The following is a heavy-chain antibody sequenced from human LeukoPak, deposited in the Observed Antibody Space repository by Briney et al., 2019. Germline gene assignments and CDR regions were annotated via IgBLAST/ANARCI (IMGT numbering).Heavy chain of an antibody. CDR2: IFGSGGST. Sequence: GGSLRLSCAASGFTFGSYAMYWVRQAPGKGLEGVSGIFGSGGSTHYADSVKGRFTISRDNSKNTVYLQMDSLRAEDTATYYCAKTTTGYSSGRYPAWPIDYWGQGTLVTVSS. V-gene: IGHV3-23*01. J-gene: IGHJ4*02. CDR3: AKTTTGYSSGRYPAWPIDY. CDR1: GFTFGSYA. D-gene: IGHD2-15*01.